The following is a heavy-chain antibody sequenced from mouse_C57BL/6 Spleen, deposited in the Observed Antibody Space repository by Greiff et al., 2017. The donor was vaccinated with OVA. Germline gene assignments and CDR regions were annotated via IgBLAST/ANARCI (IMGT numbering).Heavy chain of an antibody. D-gene: IGHD2-3*01. J-gene: IGHJ4*01. Sequence: QVQLQQSGPELVKPGASVKISCKASGYAFSSSWMNWVKQRPGKGLEWIGRIYPGDGDTNYNGKFKGKATLTADKSSSTAYMQLSSLTSEDSAVYCCARWLLGMDYWGQGTSVTVSS. CDR1: GYAFSSSW. CDR2: IYPGDGDT. CDR3: ARWLLGMDY. V-gene: IGHV1-82*01.